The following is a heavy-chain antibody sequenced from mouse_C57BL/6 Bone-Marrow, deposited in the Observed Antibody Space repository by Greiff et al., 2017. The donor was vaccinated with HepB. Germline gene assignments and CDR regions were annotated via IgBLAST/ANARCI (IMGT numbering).Heavy chain of an antibody. D-gene: IGHD2-4*01. CDR2: IYPGSGST. V-gene: IGHV1-55*01. CDR1: GYTFTSYW. CDR3: ANCYYDYDGWFAY. Sequence: QVQLQQPGAELVKPGASVKMSCKASGYTFTSYWITWVKQRPGQGLEWIGDIYPGSGSTNYNEKFKSKATLTVDTSSSTAYMQLSSLTSEDSAVYYCANCYYDYDGWFAYWGQGTGVTVSA. J-gene: IGHJ3*01.